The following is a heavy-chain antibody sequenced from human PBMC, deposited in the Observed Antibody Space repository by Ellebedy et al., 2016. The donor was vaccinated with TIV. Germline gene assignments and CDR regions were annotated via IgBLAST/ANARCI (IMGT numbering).Heavy chain of an antibody. D-gene: IGHD5-24*01. CDR1: GASVTSGSYY. J-gene: IGHJ3*01. CDR3: AREWQLLPYSVLNV. CDR2: ISNTGKT. V-gene: IGHV4-31*03. Sequence: SETLSLXXSVSGASVTSGSYYCTWIRQRPGRGLEWIGYISNTGKTYYNSSLKSRVDISLDTSENQFSLKLSSMTAADAAVYYCAREWQLLPYSVLNVWGQGTVVTVSS.